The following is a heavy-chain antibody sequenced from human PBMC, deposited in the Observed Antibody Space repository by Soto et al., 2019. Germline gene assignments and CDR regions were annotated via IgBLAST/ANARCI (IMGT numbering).Heavy chain of an antibody. D-gene: IGHD2-21*02. CDR1: GYTFTSYG. J-gene: IGHJ4*02. CDR3: ARDLVTRDGRKLYFDY. CDR2: ISAYNGDT. V-gene: IGHV1-18*01. Sequence: SVKVTCKASGYTFTSYGIIWVRQAPGQGLEWMGWISAYNGDTNYAQKLQGRVTMTTDTSTSTAYMELRSLRSDDTAVYYCARDLVTRDGRKLYFDYWAQGTLVTVSS.